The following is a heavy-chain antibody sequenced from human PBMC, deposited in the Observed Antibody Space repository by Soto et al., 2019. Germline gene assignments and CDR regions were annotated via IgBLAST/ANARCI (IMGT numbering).Heavy chain of an antibody. D-gene: IGHD3-3*01. CDR2: IYYSGST. V-gene: IGHV4-59*12. Sequence: SETLSLTCTVSGGSISSYYWSWIRQPPGKGLEWIGYIYYSGSTNYNPSLKSRVTISVDTSKNQFSLKLSSVTAADTAVYYCAKDRTKVLRFLEWLLQGYFDYWGQGTLVTVSS. CDR1: GGSISSYY. J-gene: IGHJ4*02. CDR3: AKDRTKVLRFLEWLLQGYFDY.